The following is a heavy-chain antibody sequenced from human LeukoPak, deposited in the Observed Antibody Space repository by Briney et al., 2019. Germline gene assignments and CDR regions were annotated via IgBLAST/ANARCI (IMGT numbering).Heavy chain of an antibody. Sequence: SVTVSYKASVGNFNNFPIIWVRQAPGQGLEWVGRIIPILDRTTSAQKFQGRVTITADKSTGTAYMEMNSLTSEDTAVYYCARRKLPLAGSTGYDWFDPCGQGTLVTVSS. J-gene: IGHJ5*02. V-gene: IGHV1-69*02. CDR1: VGNFNNFP. CDR2: IIPILDRT. D-gene: IGHD3-9*01. CDR3: ARRKLPLAGSTGYDWFDP.